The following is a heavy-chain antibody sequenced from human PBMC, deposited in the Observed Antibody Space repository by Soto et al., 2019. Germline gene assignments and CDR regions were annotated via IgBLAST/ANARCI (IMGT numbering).Heavy chain of an antibody. J-gene: IGHJ4*02. D-gene: IGHD3-16*01. CDR1: GYTFTSYF. Sequence: GASVKVSCKASGYTFTSYFLHWVRQAPGQGLEWVGIINPSTGSTTYAQKFQGRVTVTRDASTRTVYMELTSLRSEDTAVYYCARDLSPYYWGQGTLVTVSS. CDR2: INPSTGST. CDR3: ARDLSPYY. V-gene: IGHV1-46*03.